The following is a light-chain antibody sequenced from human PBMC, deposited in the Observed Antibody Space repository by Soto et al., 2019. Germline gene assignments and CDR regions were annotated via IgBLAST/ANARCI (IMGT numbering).Light chain of an antibody. CDR1: QSVSSSY. CDR2: GAS. CDR3: QHDSSSPPWT. V-gene: IGKV3-20*01. Sequence: EIVLTQSPGTLSLSPGERATLSCRASQSVSSSYLAWYQQKPGQAPRLLIYGASSRATGIPDRFSGSGSGTVSTLTSRILDPDFVALYYWQHDSSSPPWTFGHGTKVDIK. J-gene: IGKJ1*01.